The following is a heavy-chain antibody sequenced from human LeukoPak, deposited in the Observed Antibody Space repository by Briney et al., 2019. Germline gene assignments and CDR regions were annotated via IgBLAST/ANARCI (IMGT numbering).Heavy chain of an antibody. V-gene: IGHV4-59*01. CDR3: ARGRYPYYYDSSGYSYYFDY. J-gene: IGHJ4*02. CDR2: IYYSWST. D-gene: IGHD3-22*01. Sequence: PSETLSLTCTVSGGSISSYYWSWIRQPPGKGLEWLGYIYYSWSTNYNPSLKSRVTISVDTSKNQFSLKLSSVTAADTAVYYCARGRYPYYYDSSGYSYYFDYWGQGTLVTVSS. CDR1: GGSISSYY.